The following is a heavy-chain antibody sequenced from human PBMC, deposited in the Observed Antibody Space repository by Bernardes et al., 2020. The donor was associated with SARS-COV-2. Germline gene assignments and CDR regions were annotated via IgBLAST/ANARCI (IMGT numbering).Heavy chain of an antibody. CDR3: ATAAYDSSGYYLPYFDY. Sequence: AGEQVPRKVSGYTLPELSMHWVRQAPGKELEWMGGFDPEDGETIYAQKFQGRVTMTEDTSTDTAYMELSSLRSEDTAVYYCATAAYDSSGYYLPYFDYWGQGTLVTVSS. CDR1: GYTLPELS. V-gene: IGHV1-24*01. J-gene: IGHJ4*02. D-gene: IGHD3-22*01. CDR2: FDPEDGET.